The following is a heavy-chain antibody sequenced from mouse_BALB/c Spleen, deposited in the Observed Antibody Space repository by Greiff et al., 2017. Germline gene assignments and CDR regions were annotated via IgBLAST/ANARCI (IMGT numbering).Heavy chain of an antibody. J-gene: IGHJ4*01. CDR1: GFNIKDYY. CDR3: LSLLRLREAMDY. D-gene: IGHD1-2*01. CDR2: IDPENGDT. Sequence: EVQLQQSGAELVRSGASVKLSCTASGFNIKDYYMHWVKQRPEQGLEWIGWIDPENGDTEYAPKFQGKATMTADTSSNTAYLQLSSLTSEDTAVYYCLSLLRLREAMDYWGQGTSVTVSS. V-gene: IGHV14-4*02.